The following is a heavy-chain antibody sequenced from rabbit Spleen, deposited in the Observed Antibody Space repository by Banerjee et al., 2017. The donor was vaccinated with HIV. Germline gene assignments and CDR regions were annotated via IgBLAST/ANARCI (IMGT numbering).Heavy chain of an antibody. Sequence: QSLEESGGDLVKPGGTLTVTCKASGFSFSSNYYMCWVRQARGKGLEWIACIYTGSGNTYSATWAKGRFTISKTSSTTVTLQMTSLTAADTATYFCARDTGTSFSTYGMDLWGPGTLVTVS. CDR1: GFSFSSNYY. D-gene: IGHD8-1*01. CDR2: IYTGSGNT. CDR3: ARDTGTSFSTYGMDL. J-gene: IGHJ6*01. V-gene: IGHV1S40*01.